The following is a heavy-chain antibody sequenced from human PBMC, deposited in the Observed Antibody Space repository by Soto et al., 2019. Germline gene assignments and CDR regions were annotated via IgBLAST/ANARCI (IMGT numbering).Heavy chain of an antibody. CDR3: ARGERYYYDSSGYFGFDY. Sequence: EASLKVSCKASGYTFTNYAMHWVRQAPGQRLEWMGWINAGNGNTKYSQKFQARVTITRDTSASTAYMELSSLRSEDTAVYYCARGERYYYDSSGYFGFDYWGQGTLVNVSS. J-gene: IGHJ4*02. CDR2: INAGNGNT. CDR1: GYTFTNYA. D-gene: IGHD3-22*01. V-gene: IGHV1-3*01.